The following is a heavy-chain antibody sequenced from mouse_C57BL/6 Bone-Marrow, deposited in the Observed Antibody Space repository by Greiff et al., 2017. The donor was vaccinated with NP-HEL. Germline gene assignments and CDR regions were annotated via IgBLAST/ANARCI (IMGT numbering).Heavy chain of an antibody. Sequence: VQLQQSGAELVKPGASVKLSCTASGFNIKDYYMHWVKQRTEQGLEWIGRIDPEDGETKSTPEFQGKATITADTSSNTAYLQVSSLTSEDTAVYYCARALITTVVATDFDVWGTGTTVTVSS. CDR2: IDPEDGET. CDR1: GFNIKDYY. D-gene: IGHD1-1*01. CDR3: ARALITTVVATDFDV. V-gene: IGHV14-2*01. J-gene: IGHJ1*03.